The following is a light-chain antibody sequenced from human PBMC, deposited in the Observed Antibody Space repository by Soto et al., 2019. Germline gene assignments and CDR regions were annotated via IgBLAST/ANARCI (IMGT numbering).Light chain of an antibody. CDR1: QTISSW. Sequence: IQMTQSPSTLSGSVGDRVTITCRASQTISSWLAWYQQKPGKAPKLLIYKASTLKSGVPSRFSGSGSGTEFTLTISSLQPDDFATYYCQHYNSYPWTFGQGTKVDNK. J-gene: IGKJ1*01. CDR2: KAS. CDR3: QHYNSYPWT. V-gene: IGKV1-5*03.